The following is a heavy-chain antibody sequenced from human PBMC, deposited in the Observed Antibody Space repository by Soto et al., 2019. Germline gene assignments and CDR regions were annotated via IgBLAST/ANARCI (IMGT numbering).Heavy chain of an antibody. CDR3: ARSNDYGDYGFVY. V-gene: IGHV3-21*01. D-gene: IGHD4-17*01. CDR2: ISSSSSYI. CDR1: GFTFSSYS. J-gene: IGHJ4*02. Sequence: GGSLRLSCAASGFTFSSYSMNWVRQAPGKGLEWVSSISSSSSYIYYADSVKGRFTISRDNAKNSLYLQMNSLRAEDTAVYYCARSNDYGDYGFVYWGQGTLVTVSS.